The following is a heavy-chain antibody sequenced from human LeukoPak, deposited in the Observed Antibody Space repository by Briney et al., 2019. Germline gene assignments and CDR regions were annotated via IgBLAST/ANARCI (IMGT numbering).Heavy chain of an antibody. Sequence: GGSLRLSCAASGFTFSSYAMSWVRQAPGKGLEWVSAISGSGGSTYYADSVKGRVTISRDNSKNTLYLQMNSLRAEDTAVYYCAKAIYSYGDYDFDYWGQGTLVTVSS. V-gene: IGHV3-23*01. CDR3: AKAIYSYGDYDFDY. CDR1: GFTFSSYA. J-gene: IGHJ4*02. CDR2: ISGSGGST. D-gene: IGHD4-17*01.